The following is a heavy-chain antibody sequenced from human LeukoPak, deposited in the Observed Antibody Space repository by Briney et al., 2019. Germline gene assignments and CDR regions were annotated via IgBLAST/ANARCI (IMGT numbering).Heavy chain of an antibody. D-gene: IGHD1-26*01. CDR3: VRDTRSYYLDY. CDR2: IWYDGSNK. Sequence: GGSLRLSCEASGFTSRNHGMHWVRQAPGKGLEWVAVIWYDGSNKEYADSVKGRFTISRDNPKNTLYLQMNSLRVEDTAVYYCVRDTRSYYLDYWGQGTPVTVSS. V-gene: IGHV3-33*01. J-gene: IGHJ4*02. CDR1: GFTSRNHG.